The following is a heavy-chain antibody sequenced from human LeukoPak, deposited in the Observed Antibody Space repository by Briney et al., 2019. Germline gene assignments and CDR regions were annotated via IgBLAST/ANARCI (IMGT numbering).Heavy chain of an antibody. CDR3: TRVIGVTGAYCGD. D-gene: IGHD2-21*01. J-gene: IGHJ4*02. CDR1: GDSVSSNNAA. CDR2: TYYRSMWYN. V-gene: IGHV6-1*01. Sequence: SQTLSLTCAISGDSVSSNNAAWNWIRQSPSRGLEWLGRTYYRSMWYNDYALSVKSRITINRDTSKNQVSLQLNSVTPDDTAVYYCTRVIGVTGAYCGDWGQGTLVTVSS.